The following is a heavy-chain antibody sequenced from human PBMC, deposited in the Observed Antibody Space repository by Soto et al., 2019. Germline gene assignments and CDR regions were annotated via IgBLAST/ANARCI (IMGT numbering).Heavy chain of an antibody. J-gene: IGHJ4*02. D-gene: IGHD1-26*01. CDR3: ARTAWELGVRFDY. CDR1: GFTFRDFY. CDR2: ISCSGSNI. Sequence: GGSLRLSCAASGFTFRDFYMTWIRRAPGRGLECLSYISCSGSNIHYADSVKGRFTISRDNAKNSLYLQMDGLRADDTATYYCARTAWELGVRFDYWGQGALVTVSS. V-gene: IGHV3-11*01.